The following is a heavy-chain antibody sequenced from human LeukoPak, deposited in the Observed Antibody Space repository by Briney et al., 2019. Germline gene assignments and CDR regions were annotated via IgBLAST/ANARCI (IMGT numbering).Heavy chain of an antibody. CDR1: GFAFSSYN. D-gene: IGHD6-13*01. CDR3: AIANGYLGYNWFDP. Sequence: PGGSLRLSCAASGFAFSSYNMKWVRQAPGKGLVWVSRINSDGSSTSYADSVKGRFTISRDNAKNTLYLQMNSLRAEDTAVYYCAIANGYLGYNWFDPWGQGTLLTVSS. J-gene: IGHJ5*02. CDR2: INSDGSST. V-gene: IGHV3-74*01.